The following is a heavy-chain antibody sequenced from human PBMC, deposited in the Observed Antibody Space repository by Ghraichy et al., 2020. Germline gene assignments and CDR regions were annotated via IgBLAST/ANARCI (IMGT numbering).Heavy chain of an antibody. Sequence: GGSLRLSCVASGFTFSSYAMSYVRQAPGKGLEWVSGISGSGGTTYYADSVKGRFTISRDNAKNSLYLQMNSLRAEDTAVYYCARGGEEGAASSYYFDYWGQGALVTVSS. CDR2: ISGSGGTT. CDR1: GFTFSSYA. V-gene: IGHV3-23*01. J-gene: IGHJ4*02. CDR3: ARGGEEGAASSYYFDY. D-gene: IGHD3-16*01.